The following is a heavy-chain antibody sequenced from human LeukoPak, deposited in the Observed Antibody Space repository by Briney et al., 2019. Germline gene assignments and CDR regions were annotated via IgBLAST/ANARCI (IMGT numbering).Heavy chain of an antibody. CDR3: TTLSGWYSAFDI. CDR2: IKSKADGGTT. D-gene: IGHD6-19*01. CDR1: GFTFSNAW. V-gene: IGHV3-15*01. Sequence: GGSLRLSCAASGFTFSNAWMSWVRQAPGKGLEWVGRIKSKADGGTTDYAPVKGRFTISRDDSKNTLFLQMNSLKTEDTAVHYCTTLSGWYSAFDIWGQGTMVTVSA. J-gene: IGHJ3*02.